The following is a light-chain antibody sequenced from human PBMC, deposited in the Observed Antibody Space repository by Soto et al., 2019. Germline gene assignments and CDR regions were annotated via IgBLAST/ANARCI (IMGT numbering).Light chain of an antibody. V-gene: IGKV1-5*03. J-gene: IGKJ1*01. CDR1: ESVGDW. CDR3: QQYSSYWWT. CDR2: KAS. Sequence: QMTQSPVTLSASVGDRVTITCRASESVGDWLAWHQQKPGKAPKLLIYKASNLQSGVPSRFSGSGFGTEFTLTISSLQPDDFATYYCQQYSSYWWTFGQGTKVEIK.